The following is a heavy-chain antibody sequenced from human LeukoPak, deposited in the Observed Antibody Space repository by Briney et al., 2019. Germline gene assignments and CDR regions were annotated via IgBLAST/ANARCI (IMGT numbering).Heavy chain of an antibody. CDR3: ARAPLSGSYYDY. V-gene: IGHV3-64*01. J-gene: IGHJ4*02. D-gene: IGHD1-26*01. Sequence: PGGSLRLSCAASGFTFSSYAMHWVRQAPGKGLEYVSAISSNGGSTYYANSVKGRFTISRDNSKNTLYLQMCSLRAEDMAVYYCARAPLSGSYYDYWGQGTLVTVSS. CDR2: ISSNGGST. CDR1: GFTFSSYA.